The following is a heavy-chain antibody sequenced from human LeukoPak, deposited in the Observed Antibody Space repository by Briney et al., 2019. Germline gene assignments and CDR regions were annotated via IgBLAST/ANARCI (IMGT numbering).Heavy chain of an antibody. CDR2: ISSSSSYI. CDR3: ARGALGGVLNY. D-gene: IGHD2-8*02. J-gene: IGHJ4*02. V-gene: IGHV3-21*01. CDR1: GFTFSSYS. Sequence: GGALRLSCAASGFTFSSYSMNWVRQAPGKGLEWVSSISSSSSYIYYADSVKGRVTISRDNAKNSLYLQMNSLRAEDTAVYYCARGALGGVLNYWGQGTLVTVSS.